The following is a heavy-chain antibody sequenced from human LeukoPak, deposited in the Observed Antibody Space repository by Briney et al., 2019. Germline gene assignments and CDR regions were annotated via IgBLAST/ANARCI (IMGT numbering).Heavy chain of an antibody. D-gene: IGHD5-18*01. CDR1: GGSISSYY. J-gene: IGHJ6*03. CDR2: IYYSGST. Sequence: SETLSLTCTVSGGSISSYYWSWIRQPPGKGLEWIGYIYYSGSTNYNTSLKSRVTISADTSKNQFSLNLSSVTAADTAVYYRARTTEGGYTYNYFYYYYMDVWGKGTTVTISS. V-gene: IGHV4-59*01. CDR3: ARTTEGGYTYNYFYYYYMDV.